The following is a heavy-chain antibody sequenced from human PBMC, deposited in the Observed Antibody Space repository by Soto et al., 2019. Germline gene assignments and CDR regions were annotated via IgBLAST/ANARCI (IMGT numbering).Heavy chain of an antibody. CDR3: AGDARALICASGGIDH. V-gene: IGHV4-34*01. J-gene: IGHJ4*02. Sequence: PSETLSLTCAVYGGSFSGYYWSWIRQPPGKGLEWIGEINHSGSTNYNPSLKSRVTISVDTSKNQFSLKLSSVTAADTAVYYCAGDARALICASGGIDHWGQGTLVTVSS. CDR1: GGSFSGYY. CDR2: INHSGST. D-gene: IGHD2-15*01.